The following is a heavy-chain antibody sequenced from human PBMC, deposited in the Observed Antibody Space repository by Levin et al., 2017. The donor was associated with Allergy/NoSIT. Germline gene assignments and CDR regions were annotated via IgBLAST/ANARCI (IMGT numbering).Heavy chain of an antibody. CDR3: ARAQGSYRAGYYYGMDV. CDR2: IGTAGDT. CDR1: GFTFSTYD. Sequence: GGSLRLSCAASGFTFSTYDMHWVRQATGKGLEWVSTIGTAGDTYYPGSVEGRFTISRENAKNSLYLQMNSLRAGDTAVYYCARAQGSYRAGYYYGMDVWGQGTTVTVSS. V-gene: IGHV3-13*04. J-gene: IGHJ6*02. D-gene: IGHD3-16*02.